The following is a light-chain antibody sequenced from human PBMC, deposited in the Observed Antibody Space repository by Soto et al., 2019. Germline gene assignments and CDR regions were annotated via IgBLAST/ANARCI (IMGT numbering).Light chain of an antibody. Sequence: EIVMTQSPATLSVSPGERATLSCRASQSVSSNLAWYQQKPGQAPRLLISGASTRATGVPARFSGSGSGTGFTLTISSLQSEDFAVYYCQQYNNWPPYTFGQGTKLEIK. V-gene: IGKV3-15*01. CDR2: GAS. J-gene: IGKJ2*01. CDR1: QSVSSN. CDR3: QQYNNWPPYT.